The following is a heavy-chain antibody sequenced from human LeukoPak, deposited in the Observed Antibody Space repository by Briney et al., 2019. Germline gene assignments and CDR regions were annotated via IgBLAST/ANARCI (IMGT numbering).Heavy chain of an antibody. V-gene: IGHV3-30*04. D-gene: IGHD3-10*01. CDR1: GFTFSSYA. J-gene: IGHJ4*02. Sequence: PGGSLRLSCAASGFTFSSYAVHWVRQAPGKGLEWVAVISYDGSNKYYADSVKGRFTISRDNSKNTLYLQMNSLRAEDTAVYYCARCGRRGSGSFVGIDYWGQGTLVTVSS. CDR2: ISYDGSNK. CDR3: ARCGRRGSGSFVGIDY.